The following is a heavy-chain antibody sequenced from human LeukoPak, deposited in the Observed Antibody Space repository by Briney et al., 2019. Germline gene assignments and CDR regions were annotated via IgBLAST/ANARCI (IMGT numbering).Heavy chain of an antibody. V-gene: IGHV4-39*01. CDR1: GDSISNRNYY. CDR3: ARLGLVGPYSSSAYYFDY. CDR2: IYYRGSS. J-gene: IGHJ4*02. Sequence: SETLSLTCTVPGDSISNRNYYWGWIRQPPGKGLAWIGSIYYRGSSYYNPSLRSRVTIYVDTSKNQFSLKLSFVTAADTAVYYCARLGLVGPYSSSAYYFDYWGQGALVTVSS. D-gene: IGHD6-6*01.